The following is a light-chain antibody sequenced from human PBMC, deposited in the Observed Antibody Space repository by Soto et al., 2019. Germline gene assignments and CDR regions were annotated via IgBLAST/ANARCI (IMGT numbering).Light chain of an antibody. CDR2: KAS. Sequence: DIQMTQSPSTLSASVGDRVTITCRASQSISSWLAWYQQKPGKAPKLLIYKASSLESGVPSRFSGSGSGTEFTLTISSLQPDDFATYYCQQYNSYPXTFGQGTKVDIK. J-gene: IGKJ1*01. V-gene: IGKV1-5*03. CDR1: QSISSW. CDR3: QQYNSYPXT.